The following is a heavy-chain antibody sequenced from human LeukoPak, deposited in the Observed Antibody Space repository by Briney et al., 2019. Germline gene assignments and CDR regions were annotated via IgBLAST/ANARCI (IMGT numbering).Heavy chain of an antibody. J-gene: IGHJ4*02. V-gene: IGHV4-61*02. CDR2: IYTSGSA. CDR3: ARAYSSGYYPPENFFNS. CDR1: GGSISSGSYC. Sequence: SQTLSLTCTVSGGSISSGSYCWNWIRQPAGKGLEWIGGIYTSGSANYDPSLKGRVTISVDTSRNQFSLKLTSVTAADTAVYYCARAYSSGYYPPENFFNSWGQGTLVTVSS. D-gene: IGHD3-22*01.